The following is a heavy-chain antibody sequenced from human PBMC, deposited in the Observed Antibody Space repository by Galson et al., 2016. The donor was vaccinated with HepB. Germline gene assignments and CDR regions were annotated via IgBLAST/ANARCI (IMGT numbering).Heavy chain of an antibody. D-gene: IGHD4-23*01. J-gene: IGHJ4*02. CDR1: GFSFSSYG. V-gene: IGHV3-30*03. CDR3: ASDHGGNPGSDY. CDR2: VSSDETNK. Sequence: SLRLSCAASGFSFSSYGMHWVRQPPGKGLEWVALVSSDETNKFYADSVKGRFTISRDNSKNMLYLQMHSLRTEDTALYYCASDHGGNPGSDYLGQGTLVTVSS.